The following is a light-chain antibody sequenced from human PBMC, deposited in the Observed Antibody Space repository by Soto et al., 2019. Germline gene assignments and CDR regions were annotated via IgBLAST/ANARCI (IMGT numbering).Light chain of an antibody. CDR2: GAS. J-gene: IGKJ4*01. CDR3: QQFSSYPLT. V-gene: IGKV3-20*01. CDR1: QSVSSTY. Sequence: EIVLTQSPGTLSLSPGERATLSCRASQSVSSTYLIWYHQKPGQAPRLLIYGASSRATGVPDRFSGGGSGTDFTLTISRLEPEDFAVYYCQQFSSYPLTFGGGTKVDIK.